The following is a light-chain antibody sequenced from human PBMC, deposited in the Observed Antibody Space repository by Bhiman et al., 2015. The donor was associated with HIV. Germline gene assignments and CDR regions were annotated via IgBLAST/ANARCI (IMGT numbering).Light chain of an antibody. Sequence: QSVLTQPPSVSAAPGQKVTISCSGSSSNIGNNYVSWYQHLPGTAPKLLIFENNKRPSGIPDRISGSKSGTSATLGITGLQTGDEADYYCGTWDSSLSAGVFGGGTRLTVL. CDR1: SSNIGNNY. CDR3: GTWDSSLSAGV. CDR2: ENN. V-gene: IGLV1-51*02. J-gene: IGLJ3*02.